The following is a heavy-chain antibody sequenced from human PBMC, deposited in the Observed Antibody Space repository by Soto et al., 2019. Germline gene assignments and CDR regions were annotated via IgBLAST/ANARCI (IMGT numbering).Heavy chain of an antibody. J-gene: IGHJ6*02. D-gene: IGHD5-12*01. CDR2: INHRGDT. CDR3: VTYEYRTSLYGIDV. V-gene: IGHV4-34*01. CDR1: GGSFSGYY. Sequence: QVQLQQWGAGLLQPSETLSLTCAVSGGSFSGYYWSWIRQSPGKGLEWIGEINHRGDTTYNPSLTSRVTISLDSSKQQFSLILSSVTAADAAIYYCVTYEYRTSLYGIDVWGQGAAVTVSS.